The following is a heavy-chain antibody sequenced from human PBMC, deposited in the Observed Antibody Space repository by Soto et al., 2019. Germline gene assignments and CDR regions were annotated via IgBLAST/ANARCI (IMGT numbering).Heavy chain of an antibody. V-gene: IGHV4-61*01. Sequence: QVHLQESGPGLAKPSETLTLTCTISGASISSGRYAWSWIRQAPGKGLEWIGYIENNGHKGNNFTFNSRATISVDRSRNQISLRLTSVTAADTAVYYCGRTDDKGAWAAWYWGQGILVTVSS. CDR1: GASISSGRYA. CDR3: GRTDDKGAWAAWY. J-gene: IGHJ4*02. D-gene: IGHD1-26*01. CDR2: IENNGHK.